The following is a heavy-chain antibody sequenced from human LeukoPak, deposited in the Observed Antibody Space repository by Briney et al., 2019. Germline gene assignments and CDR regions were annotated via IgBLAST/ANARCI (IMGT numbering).Heavy chain of an antibody. V-gene: IGHV1-18*01. CDR3: ARGSPPRRNYDSSGYYSYYFDY. D-gene: IGHD3-22*01. CDR2: ISAYNGYT. J-gene: IGHJ4*02. Sequence: ASVKVSCKASGYTFTSYGIIWVRHAPGQGLEWMGWISAYNGYTNYAQKLQGRVTMTTDTPTSTAYMELRSLRSDDTAVYYCARGSPPRRNYDSSGYYSYYFDYWGQGTLVTVSS. CDR1: GYTFTSYG.